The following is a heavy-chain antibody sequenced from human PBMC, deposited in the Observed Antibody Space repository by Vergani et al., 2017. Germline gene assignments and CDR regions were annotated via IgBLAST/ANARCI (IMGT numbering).Heavy chain of an antibody. D-gene: IGHD2-2*01. J-gene: IGHJ6*03. Sequence: EVQLLESGGGLVQPGGSLRLSCAASGFTFSSYAMSWVRQAPGKGLEWVSAISGSGGSTYYADSVKGRFTISRDNSKNTLYLQMNSLRAEDTAVYYCAKGVVVVPAAIGVYYMDVWGKGTTVTVSS. CDR1: GFTFSSYA. CDR2: ISGSGGST. CDR3: AKGVVVVPAAIGVYYMDV. V-gene: IGHV3-23*01.